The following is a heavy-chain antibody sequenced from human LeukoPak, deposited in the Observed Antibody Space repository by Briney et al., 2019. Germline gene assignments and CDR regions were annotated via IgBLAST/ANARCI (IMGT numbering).Heavy chain of an antibody. CDR1: GFTFSSYW. Sequence: GGSLRLSCAASGFTFSSYWFHWVRQAPGKGLVWVSRINSDGSSTSYADSVKGRFAISRDNAKNTLYLQMNSLRAEDTAVYYCARAGYGDLDDAFDIWGQGTMVTASS. D-gene: IGHD4-17*01. V-gene: IGHV3-74*01. J-gene: IGHJ3*02. CDR2: INSDGSST. CDR3: ARAGYGDLDDAFDI.